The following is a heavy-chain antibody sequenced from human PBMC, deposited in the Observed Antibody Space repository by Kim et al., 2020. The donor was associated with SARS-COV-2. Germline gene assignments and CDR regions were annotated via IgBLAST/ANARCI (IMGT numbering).Heavy chain of an antibody. D-gene: IGHD1-1*01. CDR2: IRSKANSYAT. CDR1: GFTFSDSP. J-gene: IGHJ3*02. V-gene: IGHV3-73*01. Sequence: GGSLRLSCAASGFTFSDSPMHWVRQASGKGLEWVGRIRSKANSYATAYAASVRGRFIISRDDSKNTAYLQMNSLKTEDTAVYYCTRIPGTPFAFWDAFDIWGPGTMVTVSS. CDR3: TRIPGTPFAFWDAFDI.